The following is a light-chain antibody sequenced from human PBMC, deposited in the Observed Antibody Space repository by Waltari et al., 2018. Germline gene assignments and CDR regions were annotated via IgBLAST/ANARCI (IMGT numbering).Light chain of an antibody. CDR3: QQANSLPPGYT. V-gene: IGKV1-12*01. J-gene: IGKJ2*01. CDR1: QGVGRW. Sequence: DIQMTQSPSSVSASVGDRVTITCRASQGVGRWLAWYQQKPGKAPRLLIYAASKLESGVPARFSGSGSGTDFTLTISSLQPEDFATYYCQQANSLPPGYTFGQGTKVEI. CDR2: AAS.